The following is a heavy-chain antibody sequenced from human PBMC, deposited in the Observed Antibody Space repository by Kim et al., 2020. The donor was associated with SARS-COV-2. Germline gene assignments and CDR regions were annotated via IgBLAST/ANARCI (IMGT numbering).Heavy chain of an antibody. Sequence: RISPSCRGQVTISVDKSINTAYLQWSSLKASDTAMYYCARRRAVAGTPFDSWGQGTLVTVSS. D-gene: IGHD6-19*01. J-gene: IGHJ4*02. V-gene: IGHV5-51*01. CDR3: ARRRAVAGTPFDS.